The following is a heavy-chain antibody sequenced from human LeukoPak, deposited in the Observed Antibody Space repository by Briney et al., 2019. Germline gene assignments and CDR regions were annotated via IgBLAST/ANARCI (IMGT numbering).Heavy chain of an antibody. CDR3: ARAAAGRAYYHYGMDV. J-gene: IGHJ6*02. Sequence: PGGSLRLSCAASGFTFSSYAMNWVRQAPGKGLEWVSILQSDGTPSYAGSVKGRFAISRDISKNTLDLQMNSLRADDTAVYYCARAAAGRAYYHYGMDVWGQGTTVTVSS. V-gene: IGHV3-53*01. CDR2: LQSDGTP. D-gene: IGHD6-13*01. CDR1: GFTFSSYA.